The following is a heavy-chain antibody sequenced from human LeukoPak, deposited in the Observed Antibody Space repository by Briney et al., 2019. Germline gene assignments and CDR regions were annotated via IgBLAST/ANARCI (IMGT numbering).Heavy chain of an antibody. CDR1: GYTFTGYY. J-gene: IGHJ4*02. CDR2: INPNSGGT. CDR3: ARILEGTMIVGEFDY. Sequence: GASVKVSCEASGYTFTGYYMHWVRQAPGQGLEWMGWINPNSGGTNYAKKFQGRVTMTRDTSISTAYMELSRLRSDGTAVYYCARILEGTMIVGEFDYWAQGTLVTVSS. V-gene: IGHV1-2*02. D-gene: IGHD3-22*01.